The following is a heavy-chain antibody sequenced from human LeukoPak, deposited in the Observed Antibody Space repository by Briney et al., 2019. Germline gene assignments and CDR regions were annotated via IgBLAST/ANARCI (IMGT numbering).Heavy chain of an antibody. CDR2: ISSSSSYI. CDR1: GFTFSSYS. J-gene: IGHJ4*02. D-gene: IGHD6-13*01. Sequence: GGSLRLSCAASGFTFSSYSMNWVRQAPGKGLEWVSSISSSSSYIYYADSVKGRFTISRDNAKNSLYLQMNSLRAEDTAVYYCARDFGAAADDHYWGQGTLVTVSS. V-gene: IGHV3-21*01. CDR3: ARDFGAAADDHY.